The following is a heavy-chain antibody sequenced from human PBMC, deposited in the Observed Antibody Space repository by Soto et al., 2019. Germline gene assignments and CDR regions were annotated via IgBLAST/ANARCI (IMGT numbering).Heavy chain of an antibody. Sequence: GGSLILSCSSSGFPFSNYAIHWVRQAPGKGLEWLAVIWFDGSKKYYADSVKGRFTISRDNSKNTVYLDMNSLTADDSGVFYCARAHTMMILDRFDPWGHGTLVTVSS. V-gene: IGHV3-33*01. CDR1: GFPFSNYA. CDR2: IWFDGSKK. J-gene: IGHJ5*02. CDR3: ARAHTMMILDRFDP. D-gene: IGHD3-22*01.